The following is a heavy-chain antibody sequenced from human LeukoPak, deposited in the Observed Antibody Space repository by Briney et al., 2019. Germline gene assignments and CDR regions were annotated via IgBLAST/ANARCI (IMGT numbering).Heavy chain of an antibody. Sequence: GSLRLSCAASGFTVSSNYMSWVRQAPGKGLEWVASISHTSYDIYYADSVKGRFTISRDNARYSLSLQMNNLRVDDTAVYYCANHFACGSTTCPSFDDWGQGTLVTVSS. J-gene: IGHJ4*02. CDR3: ANHFACGSTTCPSFDD. D-gene: IGHD1-26*01. V-gene: IGHV3-21*01. CDR1: GFTVSSNY. CDR2: ISHTSYDI.